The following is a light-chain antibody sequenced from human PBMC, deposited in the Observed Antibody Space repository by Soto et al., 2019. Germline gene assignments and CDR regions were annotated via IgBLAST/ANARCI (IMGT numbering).Light chain of an antibody. V-gene: IGKV3-20*01. CDR1: QRVSGSN. J-gene: IGKJ4*01. CDR3: HYYGRSPLP. CDR2: GAS. Sequence: EIVLTQSPGTLSLSPGERVNISCRASQRVSGSNVGWYQQKPGQAPSLLIYGASKRTTGVPDRFSGSGSGTDFTLTISGLEPEDFAVYYCHYYGRSPLPFGGGTKVDIK.